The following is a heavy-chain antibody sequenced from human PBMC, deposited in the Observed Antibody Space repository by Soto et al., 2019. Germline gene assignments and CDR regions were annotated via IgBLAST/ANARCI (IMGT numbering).Heavy chain of an antibody. CDR1: GYTFIGYY. CDR2: IYPYDNSP. CDR3: ARERAFFGSGSYLGPYGMDV. J-gene: IGHJ6*02. Sequence: QVQLVQSGAELKKPGASVEVSCKTSGYTFIGYYIHWVRQAPGQGLEWLGCIYPYDNSPKSAQSFQGRVTLTTYTATSTASLALTSLRPDDTAVYYCARERAFFGSGSYLGPYGMDVWGQGPTVIVSS. V-gene: IGHV1-2*02. D-gene: IGHD3-10*01.